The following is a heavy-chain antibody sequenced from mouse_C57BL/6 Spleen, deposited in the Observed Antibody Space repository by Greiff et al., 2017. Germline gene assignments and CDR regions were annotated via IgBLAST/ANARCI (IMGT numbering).Heavy chain of an antibody. D-gene: IGHD2-4*01. CDR2: IRSKSSNYAT. J-gene: IGHJ4*01. Sequence: DVMLVESGGGLVQPKGSLKLSCAASGFTFNTYAMHWVRQAPGKGLEWVARIRSKSSNYATYYADSVKDRFTISRDDSQSILYLQMNNLKTEDTAMYYCVRERDDYGLDAMDYWGQGTSVTVSS. CDR1: GFTFNTYA. V-gene: IGHV10-3*01. CDR3: VRERDDYGLDAMDY.